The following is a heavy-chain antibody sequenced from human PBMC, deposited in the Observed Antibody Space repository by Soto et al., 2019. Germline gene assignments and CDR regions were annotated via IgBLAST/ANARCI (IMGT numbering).Heavy chain of an antibody. Sequence: SETLSLTCSVSGGSVSDKTYYWSWIRQPPGKRLEWIGYVYYSGTTNYNPSLKSRVTISVDLSKNRFSLRLGSVTTADTALYYCARTTAVPNTLRSRYFFDYWGQGTLVTVYS. CDR3: ARTTAVPNTLRSRYFFDY. CDR1: GGSVSDKTYY. CDR2: VYYSGTT. V-gene: IGHV4-61*01. J-gene: IGHJ4*02. D-gene: IGHD4-17*01.